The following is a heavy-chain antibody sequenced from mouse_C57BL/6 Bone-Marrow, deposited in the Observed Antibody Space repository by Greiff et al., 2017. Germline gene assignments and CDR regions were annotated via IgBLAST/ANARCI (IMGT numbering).Heavy chain of an antibody. CDR1: GFSLTSYG. Sequence: QVQLQQSGPGLVQPSQSLSITCTVSGFSLTSYGVHLVRQSPGKGLEWLGVIWSGGSTDYTAAFISRLSISKDNSKSQVFFKMNSLQADDTAIYYCARAGGQLYFDYWGQGTSLTVSS. V-gene: IGHV2-2*01. D-gene: IGHD3-3*01. J-gene: IGHJ2*02. CDR2: IWSGGST. CDR3: ARAGGQLYFDY.